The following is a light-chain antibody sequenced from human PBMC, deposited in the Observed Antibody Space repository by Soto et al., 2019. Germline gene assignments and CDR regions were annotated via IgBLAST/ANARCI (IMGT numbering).Light chain of an antibody. CDR1: SSDVGVYKY. J-gene: IGLJ1*01. CDR2: DGI. V-gene: IGLV2-11*01. CDR3: CAYAGDYTFV. Sequence: QSALIQPRSVSGSPGQSVTISCTGTSSDVGVYKYVSWYRQLPGNAPKLMIYDGITRPSRVPDRFSGSKSGNTASLTISGLQTEDEANYYCCAYAGDYTFVFGTWTKVTV.